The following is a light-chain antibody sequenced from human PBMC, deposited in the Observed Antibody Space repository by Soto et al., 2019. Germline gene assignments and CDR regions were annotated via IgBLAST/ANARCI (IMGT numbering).Light chain of an antibody. CDR2: DAS. Sequence: EVVMTQSPATLSVSPGERATLSCRASESVSSNLAWYQQKPGQAPRLLIFDASNRANGVPARFSGSGSGTDFTLTISSLEPEDFAIYYCHQRSNWPPFTFGGGTKVDIK. J-gene: IGKJ4*01. CDR3: HQRSNWPPFT. CDR1: ESVSSN. V-gene: IGKV3-11*01.